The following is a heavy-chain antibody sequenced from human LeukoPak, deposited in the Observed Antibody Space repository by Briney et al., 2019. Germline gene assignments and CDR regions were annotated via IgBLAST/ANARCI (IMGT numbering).Heavy chain of an antibody. CDR1: GGTFSSYA. CDR2: IIPIFGIA. Sequence: GASVKVSCKASGGTFSSYAISWVRQAPGQGLEWMGRIIPIFGIANYAQKFQGRVTITADKSTSTAYMELSSLRSEDTAVYYCARGQYYYGSGSFPPLNWFDPWGQGTLVTVSS. D-gene: IGHD3-10*01. CDR3: ARGQYYYGSGSFPPLNWFDP. V-gene: IGHV1-69*04. J-gene: IGHJ5*02.